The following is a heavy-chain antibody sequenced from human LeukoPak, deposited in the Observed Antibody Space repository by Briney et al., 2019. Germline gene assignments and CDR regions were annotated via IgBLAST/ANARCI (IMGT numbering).Heavy chain of an antibody. CDR2: TYSGGST. V-gene: IGHV3-66*01. CDR1: GFSVTTSY. Sequence: GGSLRLSCGASGFSVTTSYMSWVRQAPGKGLEWVSVTYSGGSTSHADSVKGRFTVSRDDSKNMVYLQMNSMRHDDTAVYYCARTYYDYRVGTNYFDYWGQGTLVTVSS. D-gene: IGHD3-3*01. CDR3: ARTYYDYRVGTNYFDY. J-gene: IGHJ4*02.